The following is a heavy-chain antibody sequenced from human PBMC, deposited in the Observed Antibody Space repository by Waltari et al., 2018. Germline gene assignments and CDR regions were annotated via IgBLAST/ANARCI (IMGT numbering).Heavy chain of an antibody. CDR3: ARLRGGGTYSRLSDYYMDV. CDR1: GYSFTSYW. CDR2: IYPGDSDT. Sequence: EVQLVQSGAEVKKPGESLKISCKGSGYSFTSYWIGWVRQMPGNGLEWMGIIYPGDSDTRYSPSFQGQVTISADKSISTAYLQWSSLKASDTAIYYCARLRGGGTYSRLSDYYMDVWGKGTTVTVSS. J-gene: IGHJ6*03. V-gene: IGHV5-51*01. D-gene: IGHD6-13*01.